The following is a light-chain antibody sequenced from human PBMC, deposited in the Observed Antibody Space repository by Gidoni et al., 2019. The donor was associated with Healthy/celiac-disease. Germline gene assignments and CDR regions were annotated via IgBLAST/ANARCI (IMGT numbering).Light chain of an antibody. CDR1: QSISSY. CDR2: AAS. CDR3: QQSYSTPFT. V-gene: IGKV1-39*01. Sequence: LQMTQSPSSLSASVGDRVTITCRASQSISSYLNWYQQKPGKAPKLLIYAASSLQSGVPSRFSGSGSGTDFTLTISSLQPEDFATYYCQQSYSTPFTFGPXTKVDIK. J-gene: IGKJ3*01.